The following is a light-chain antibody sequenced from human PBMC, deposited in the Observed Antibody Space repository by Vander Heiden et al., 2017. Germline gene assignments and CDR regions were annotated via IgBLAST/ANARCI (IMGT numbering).Light chain of an antibody. CDR1: QSISTY. CDR3: QQTNSAPWT. V-gene: IGKV1-39*01. J-gene: IGKJ1*01. Sequence: DIQMTQSPSSLSASVGDRVTIICRASQSISTYLNWYQQKPGEAPKLLIYAASSLQSGVPSRFSGSGSGRDFTLTISSLQPEDFATYRCQQTNSAPWTFGQGTKVEIK. CDR2: AAS.